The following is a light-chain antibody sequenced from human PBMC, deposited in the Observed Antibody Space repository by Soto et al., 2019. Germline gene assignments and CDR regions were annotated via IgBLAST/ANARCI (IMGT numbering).Light chain of an antibody. V-gene: IGKV1-39*01. CDR2: AAS. CDR1: QSIDDY. Sequence: DIQMTQSPSSLSASVGDRVTITCRASQSIDDYLTWYQQTPGKTPRRLVYAASTLPTGVPTRFSGTGSGTDFTLTISDLQPEDFGTYYCQHTFAVPYTFGQGTKVDIK. CDR3: QHTFAVPYT. J-gene: IGKJ2*01.